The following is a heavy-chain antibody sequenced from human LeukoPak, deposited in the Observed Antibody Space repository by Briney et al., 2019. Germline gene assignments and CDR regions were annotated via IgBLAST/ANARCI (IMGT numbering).Heavy chain of an antibody. V-gene: IGHV3-13*01. D-gene: IGHD3-16*01. Sequence: LGGSLRLSCAASGFNFNNYHFHWVRQVAGKRLEWVAGIGTVADTFYPDSVMGRFTISRENAKNSFYLQMNSLRAGDTAVYYCARAWGGRGRSWGALDFWGQGILVAVSS. CDR2: IGTVADT. CDR3: ARAWGGRGRSWGALDF. J-gene: IGHJ4*02. CDR1: GFNFNNYH.